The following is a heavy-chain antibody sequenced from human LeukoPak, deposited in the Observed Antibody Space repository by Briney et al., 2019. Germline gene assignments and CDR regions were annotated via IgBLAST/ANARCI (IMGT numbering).Heavy chain of an antibody. J-gene: IGHJ4*02. CDR2: IYSGGST. D-gene: IGHD4-17*01. CDR1: GFTVSSNY. Sequence: GGSLRLSCAASGFTVSSNYMSWVRQAPGKGLEWVSVIYSGGSTYYADSVKGRFTISRDNSKNTLYLQMNSLRAEDTAVYYCARNYGDYDLDYWGQGTLVTVSS. V-gene: IGHV3-66*01. CDR3: ARNYGDYDLDY.